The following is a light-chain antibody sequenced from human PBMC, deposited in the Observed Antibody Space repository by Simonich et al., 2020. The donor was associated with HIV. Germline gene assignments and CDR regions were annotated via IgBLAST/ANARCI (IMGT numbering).Light chain of an antibody. CDR3: QQYDNLPFT. CDR1: QDIRNY. V-gene: IGKV1-33*01. J-gene: IGKJ3*01. CDR2: AAS. Sequence: DIHMTQSPSSLSASVGDRVTITCQASQDIRNYLNWYQQKPGKAPKLLIYAASNLHTGVPSRFSGSGSGTDFTFTISSLQPEDIATYYCQQYDNLPFTFGPGTKVDIK.